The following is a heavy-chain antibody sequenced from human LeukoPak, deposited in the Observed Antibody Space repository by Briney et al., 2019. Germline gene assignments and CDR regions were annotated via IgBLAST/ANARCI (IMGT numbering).Heavy chain of an antibody. V-gene: IGHV3-9*01. CDR3: AKVRGTYSSGYFFDY. CDR1: GFTFDNYA. Sequence: GRSLRLSCAASGFTFDNYAMHWVRQAPGKGLEWLSIISWNSGYIGYADSVKGRVTISRDNAKKSLDLQMNSLRAEDTAFYSCAKVRGTYSSGYFFDYWGQGTLVTVSS. CDR2: ISWNSGYI. J-gene: IGHJ4*02. D-gene: IGHD6-19*01.